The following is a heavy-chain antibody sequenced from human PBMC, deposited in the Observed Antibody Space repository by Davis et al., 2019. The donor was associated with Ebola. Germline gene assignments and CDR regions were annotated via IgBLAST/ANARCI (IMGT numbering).Heavy chain of an antibody. Sequence: PGGSLRLSCKDSGNSFNTHWIGWVRQMPGKGLEWMGIIYTGYSDTRYSPSFRGQVPISADKSIKTAFLQWSSLKASDTAMYYCATLRRTITGMDDGFDIWGQGTMVTVSS. J-gene: IGHJ3*02. CDR1: GNSFNTHW. V-gene: IGHV5-51*01. CDR3: ATLRRTITGMDDGFDI. CDR2: IYTGYSDT. D-gene: IGHD1-20*01.